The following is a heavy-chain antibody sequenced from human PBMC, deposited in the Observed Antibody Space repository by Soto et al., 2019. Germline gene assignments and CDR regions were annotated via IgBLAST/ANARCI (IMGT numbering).Heavy chain of an antibody. Sequence: QVQLVQSGAEVKKPGASVKVSCKASGYTFTSYGISWVRQAPGQGLEWMGWISAYNGNTNYAQKLQGRVTMTTDTSTSKAYMGARSLRTDDTAVYYWARGIAVAGNKNFDYWGQGTLVTVSS. CDR1: GYTFTSYG. CDR2: ISAYNGNT. J-gene: IGHJ4*02. D-gene: IGHD6-19*01. CDR3: ARGIAVAGNKNFDY. V-gene: IGHV1-18*01.